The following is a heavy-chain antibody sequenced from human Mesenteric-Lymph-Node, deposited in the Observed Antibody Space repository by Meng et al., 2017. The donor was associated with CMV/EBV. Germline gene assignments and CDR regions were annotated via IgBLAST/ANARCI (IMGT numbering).Heavy chain of an antibody. CDR1: EYSFSSQW. CDR2: IYHDDSDI. V-gene: IGHV5-51*01. J-gene: IGHJ5*02. Sequence: SCKGSEYSFSSQWIGWVRQMPGKGLEWMGIIYHDDSDIIYSPSFQGQVTISVDKSISTAYLQWSSLKASDSGMYYCARRAERNWFDPWGQGTLVTVSS. CDR3: ARRAERNWFDP.